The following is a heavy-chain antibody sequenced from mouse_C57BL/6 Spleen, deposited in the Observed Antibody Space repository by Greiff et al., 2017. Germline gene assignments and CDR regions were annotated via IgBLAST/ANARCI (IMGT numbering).Heavy chain of an antibody. CDR1: GYTFTSYW. J-gene: IGHJ3*01. CDR3: ASSRGRGAWFAY. Sequence: VQLQQPGAELVRPGSSVKLSCKASGYTFTSYWMHWVKQRPIQGLEWIGNIDPSDSETHYNQKFKDKATLTVDKSSSTAYMQLSSLTSEDSAVYYCASSRGRGAWFAYWGQGTLVTVSA. CDR2: IDPSDSET. V-gene: IGHV1-52*01.